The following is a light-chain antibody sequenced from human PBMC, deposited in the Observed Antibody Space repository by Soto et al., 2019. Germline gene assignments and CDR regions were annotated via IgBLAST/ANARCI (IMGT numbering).Light chain of an antibody. CDR3: QQYNNWPPLT. CDR2: GAS. Sequence: EIVMTQSPATLSVSPGXRATLSCRASQSVSSNLAWYQQKPGQAPRLLIYGASTRATGIPARFSGSGSGTEFTLTIRSLQSEDFAVYHCQQYNNWPPLTFGGGTKVDIK. J-gene: IGKJ4*01. CDR1: QSVSSN. V-gene: IGKV3-15*01.